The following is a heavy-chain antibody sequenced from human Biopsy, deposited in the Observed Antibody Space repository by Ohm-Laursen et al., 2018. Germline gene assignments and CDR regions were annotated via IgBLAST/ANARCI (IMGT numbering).Heavy chain of an antibody. J-gene: IGHJ6*02. CDR2: INHSGRT. CDR3: VRGVDYYDPYHYYALDI. Sequence: GTLSLTCAVYGESFNGYYWSWIRQTPGKGLEWIGEINHSGRTNYNPSLKSRVTISVDTSKNQFSLKVRSVTAADTAVYYCVRGVDYYDPYHYYALDIWGPGTTVAVSS. D-gene: IGHD3-22*01. V-gene: IGHV4-34*01. CDR1: GESFNGYY.